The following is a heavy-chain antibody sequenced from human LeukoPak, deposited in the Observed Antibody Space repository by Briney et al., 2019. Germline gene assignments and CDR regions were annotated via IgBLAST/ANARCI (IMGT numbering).Heavy chain of an antibody. D-gene: IGHD5-24*01. V-gene: IGHV5-51*01. Sequence: GESLKISCKGSGYTFTTYWIGWVRQMSGKGLEWMGMIYPGDSDTRYSPSFQGQVTISADKSISTAYLQWSSLKASDTAIYYYAMARDAYNWGSHYWGQGTLVTVSS. CDR2: IYPGDSDT. CDR3: AMARDAYNWGSHY. J-gene: IGHJ4*02. CDR1: GYTFTTYW.